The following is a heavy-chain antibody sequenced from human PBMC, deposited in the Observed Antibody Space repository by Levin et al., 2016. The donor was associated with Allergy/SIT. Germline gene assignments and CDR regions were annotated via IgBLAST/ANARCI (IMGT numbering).Heavy chain of an antibody. V-gene: IGHV3-23*01. J-gene: IGHJ3*02. D-gene: IGHD2-15*01. CDR3: AREYLGGFDI. CDR2: IKSGGNT. CDR1: GFTFSSYA. Sequence: GESLKISCAASGFTFSSYAISWVRQAPGQGLEWVSVIKSGGNTRYADSVRGRFTTSRDNAEKSLYLQMNSLRAEDTAVYYCAREYLGGFDIWGQGTLATVSS.